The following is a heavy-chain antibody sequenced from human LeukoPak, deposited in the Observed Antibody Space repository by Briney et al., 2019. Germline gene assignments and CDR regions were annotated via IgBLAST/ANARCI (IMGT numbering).Heavy chain of an antibody. CDR1: GYTFTSYG. CDR2: ISAYNGNT. V-gene: IGHV1-18*01. D-gene: IGHD2-15*01. CDR3: ARGYTLVVAADDAFDI. Sequence: ASVKVSCKASGYTFTSYGISWVRQAPGQGLEWMGWISAYNGNTNYAQKLQGRVTMTTDTSTSTAYMELRSLRSDDTAVYYCARGYTLVVAADDAFDIWGQGTMVTVSS. J-gene: IGHJ3*02.